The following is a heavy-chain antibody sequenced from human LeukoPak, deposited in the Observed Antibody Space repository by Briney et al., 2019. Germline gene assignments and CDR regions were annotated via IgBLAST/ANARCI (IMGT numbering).Heavy chain of an antibody. CDR1: GYSFTSSW. CDR3: ARMTTVTTADY. Sequence: GESLKISCQASGYSFTSSWIGWARQMPGKGLEWMAIINPGDSDARYSPSFQGQVTISADKSISTVYLQWGSLKASDTAMYYCARMTTVTTADYWGQGTLVTVSS. J-gene: IGHJ4*02. CDR2: INPGDSDA. V-gene: IGHV5-51*01. D-gene: IGHD4-17*01.